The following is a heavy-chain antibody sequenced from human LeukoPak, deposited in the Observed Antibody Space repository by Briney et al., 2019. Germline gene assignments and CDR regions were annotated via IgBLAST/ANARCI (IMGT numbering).Heavy chain of an antibody. Sequence: ASVKVSCKASGYTFPSYFTHWVRQAPGQGLEWMGIINPTGGSTTYAQKFQGRVTMTRDTSTSTVYMELSSLRSDDTAVYYCARTAARRFDYWGQGTLVTVSS. V-gene: IGHV1-46*01. J-gene: IGHJ4*02. CDR3: ARTAARRFDY. CDR2: INPTGGST. CDR1: GYTFPSYF. D-gene: IGHD6-6*01.